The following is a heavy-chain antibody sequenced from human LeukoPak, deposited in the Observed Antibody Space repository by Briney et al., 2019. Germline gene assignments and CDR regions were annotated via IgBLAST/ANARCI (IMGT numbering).Heavy chain of an antibody. CDR3: AKVRRTVVVPAASDY. J-gene: IGHJ4*02. V-gene: IGHV3-30-3*01. D-gene: IGHD2-2*01. Sequence: PGGSLRLSCAASGFTLSSYAMHWVRQAPGKGLEWVAVISYDGSNKYYADSVKGRFTISRDNSKNTLYLQMNSLRAEDTAVYYCAKVRRTVVVPAASDYWGQGTLVTVSS. CDR1: GFTLSSYA. CDR2: ISYDGSNK.